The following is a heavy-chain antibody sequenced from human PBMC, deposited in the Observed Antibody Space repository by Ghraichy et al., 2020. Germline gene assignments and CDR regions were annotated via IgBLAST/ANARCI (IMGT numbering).Heavy chain of an antibody. CDR3: AGPYYDILTGYYAIDDAFDI. D-gene: IGHD3-9*01. J-gene: IGHJ3*02. Sequence: GGSLRLSCAASGFTFSSYWMSWVRQAPGKGLEWVANIKQDGSEKYYVDSVKGRFTISRDNAKNSLYLQMNSLRAEDTAVYYCAGPYYDILTGYYAIDDAFDIWGQGTMVTVSS. CDR1: GFTFSSYW. V-gene: IGHV3-7*01. CDR2: IKQDGSEK.